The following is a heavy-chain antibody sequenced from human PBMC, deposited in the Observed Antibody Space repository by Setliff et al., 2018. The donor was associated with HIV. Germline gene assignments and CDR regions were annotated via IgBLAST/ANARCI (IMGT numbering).Heavy chain of an antibody. V-gene: IGHV1-24*01. D-gene: IGHD6-25*01. CDR3: APVSSGWFDP. CDR1: GYSFARYG. CDR2: FDPDDGET. Sequence: ASVKVSCKASGYSFARYGLSWVRQAPGQGLEWMGGFDPDDGETVYAQQFQGRVTMTEDTSTDTAYMELTSLRSEDTAMYYCAPVSSGWFDPWGQGTLVTVSS. J-gene: IGHJ5*02.